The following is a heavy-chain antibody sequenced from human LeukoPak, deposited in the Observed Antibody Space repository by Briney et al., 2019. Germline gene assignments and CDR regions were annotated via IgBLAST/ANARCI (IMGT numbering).Heavy chain of an antibody. CDR3: ATYPWFGELLYGYFQH. Sequence: ASVKVSCKVSGYTLTELSMHWVRQAPGKGLEWMGGFDPEDGETIYAQKFQGRVTMTEDTSTDTAYMELSSLRSEDTAVYYCATYPWFGELLYGYFQHWGQGTLVTASS. CDR2: FDPEDGET. CDR1: GYTLTELS. J-gene: IGHJ1*01. V-gene: IGHV1-24*01. D-gene: IGHD3-10*01.